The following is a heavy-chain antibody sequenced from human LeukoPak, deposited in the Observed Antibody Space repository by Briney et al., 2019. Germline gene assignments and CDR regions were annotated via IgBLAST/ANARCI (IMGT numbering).Heavy chain of an antibody. CDR1: GYTFTGYY. Sequence: ASVKVSCKASGYTFTGYYMHWVRQAPGQGLEWMGWINPNSGGTNYAQKFQGRVTMTRDTSISTAYMELSRLRSDDTAVYYCARAVDYCSSTSCYFDYWGQGTLVTVSS. CDR2: INPNSGGT. CDR3: ARAVDYCSSTSCYFDY. J-gene: IGHJ4*02. D-gene: IGHD2-2*01. V-gene: IGHV1-2*02.